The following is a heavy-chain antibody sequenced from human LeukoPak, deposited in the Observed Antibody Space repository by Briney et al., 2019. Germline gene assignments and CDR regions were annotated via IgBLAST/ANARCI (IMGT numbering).Heavy chain of an antibody. CDR3: ARHSSGWDY. J-gene: IGHJ4*02. V-gene: IGHV3-53*01. CDR2: IYTVGTT. CDR1: GFTVSNNY. D-gene: IGHD6-19*01. Sequence: GGSLRLSCAASGFTVSNNYMSWVRQAPGEGLEWVSVIYTVGTTFYADSVKGRFTISRDNSKNTLYLQMNSLRAEDTAVYYCARHSSGWDYWGQGTLVTVSS.